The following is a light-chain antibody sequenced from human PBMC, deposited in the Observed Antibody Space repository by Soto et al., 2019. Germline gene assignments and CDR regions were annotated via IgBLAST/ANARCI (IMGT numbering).Light chain of an antibody. J-gene: IGLJ1*01. CDR2: EGS. V-gene: IGLV2-23*01. Sequence: QSVLTQPASVSGSPGQSITISCTGTSSDVGSYNLVSWYQQHPGKAPKLMIYEGSKRPSGVSNRFSGYKSGNTASLTISGLQAEDEADYYCCSYAGGSTYVFGTGTKVTVL. CDR3: CSYAGGSTYV. CDR1: SSDVGSYNL.